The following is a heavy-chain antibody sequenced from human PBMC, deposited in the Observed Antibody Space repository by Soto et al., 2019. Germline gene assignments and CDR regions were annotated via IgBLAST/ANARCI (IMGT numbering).Heavy chain of an antibody. D-gene: IGHD2-8*01. CDR2: ISPSGSP. CDR3: TRGVLA. Sequence: TLSLTCSVSGGSVNSGGYSWSWIRQPPGKGLEWIGFISPSGSPAYNPSLKSRVTISVDRSNNQISLEISSVTAADTAVYYCTRGVLAWGPGTLVTVSS. J-gene: IGHJ5*02. CDR1: GGSVNSGGYS. V-gene: IGHV4-30-2*01.